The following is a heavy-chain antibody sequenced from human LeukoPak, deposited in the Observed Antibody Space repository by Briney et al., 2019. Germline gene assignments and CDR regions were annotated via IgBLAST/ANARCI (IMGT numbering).Heavy chain of an antibody. D-gene: IGHD1-1*01. CDR2: INPNSGGT. CDR3: ARSIRPTYRFDP. J-gene: IGHJ5*02. V-gene: IGHV1-2*02. Sequence: ASVKVSGKASEYTFTDYYIHWVRQAPGQGLEWIGWINPNSGGTNYGQKFQGRVNMTRDTSISTAYMELSRLNSDDTAVYYCARSIRPTYRFDPWGQGTPVTVTS. CDR1: EYTFTDYY.